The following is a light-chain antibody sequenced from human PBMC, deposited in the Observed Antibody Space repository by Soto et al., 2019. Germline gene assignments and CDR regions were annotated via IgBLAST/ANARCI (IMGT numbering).Light chain of an antibody. V-gene: IGKV3-15*01. CDR3: QQDNNWPYT. Sequence: EIVMTQSPATLSVSPAERATLSCRASQSVSSNLAWYQQKPGQAPRLLIYGASTRATGFPARFSGSGSGTEFTLTISSLQSEDSAVYYCQQDNNWPYTFGQGTKLEIK. CDR1: QSVSSN. CDR2: GAS. J-gene: IGKJ2*01.